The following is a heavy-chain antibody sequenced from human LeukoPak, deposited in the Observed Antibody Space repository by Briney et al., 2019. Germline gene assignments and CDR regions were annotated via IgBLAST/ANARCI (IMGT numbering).Heavy chain of an antibody. CDR3: ARVASRLRYFDLAFDY. CDR2: ISAYNGNT. Sequence: ASVKVSCKASGYTFTSYGITWVRQAPGQGLEWLGWISAYNGNTNYAQKLQGRVTLTTDTSTSTAYMELSSLRSEDTAVYYCARVASRLRYFDLAFDYWGQGTLVTVSS. J-gene: IGHJ4*02. CDR1: GYTFTSYG. D-gene: IGHD3-9*01. V-gene: IGHV1-18*01.